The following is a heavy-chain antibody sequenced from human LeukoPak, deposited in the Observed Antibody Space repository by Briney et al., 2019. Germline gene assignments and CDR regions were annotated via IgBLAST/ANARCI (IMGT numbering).Heavy chain of an antibody. V-gene: IGHV1-2*02. J-gene: IGHJ5*02. CDR3: TRDRLSKWFDP. Sequence: ASVKVSCRASGLTFTGVNYIHWVRQAPGQGPEWMGWINTNSGVTDYARKFQGRVTMTRDTSISTAYMELYRLTSDGMAMYYCTRDRLSKWFDPWGQGTLVTVSS. D-gene: IGHD5-12*01. CDR2: INTNSGVT. CDR1: GLTFTGVNY.